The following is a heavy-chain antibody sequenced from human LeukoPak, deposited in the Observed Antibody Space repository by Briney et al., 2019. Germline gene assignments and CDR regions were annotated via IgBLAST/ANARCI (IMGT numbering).Heavy chain of an antibody. V-gene: IGHV3-30*04. CDR1: GFTFSSYA. J-gene: IGHJ4*02. Sequence: GRSLRPSCAASGFTFSSYAMHWVRQAPGKGLEWVAVISYDGSNKYYADSAKGRFTISRDNSKNTLYLQMNSLRAEDTAVYYCARDERRFGELLNYFDYWGQGTLVTVSS. CDR2: ISYDGSNK. CDR3: ARDERRFGELLNYFDY. D-gene: IGHD3-10*01.